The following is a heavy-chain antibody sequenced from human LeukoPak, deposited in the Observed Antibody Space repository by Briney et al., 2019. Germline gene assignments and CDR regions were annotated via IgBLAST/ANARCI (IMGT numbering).Heavy chain of an antibody. CDR2: ISASGGVM. CDR3: ARHMGLSPCDY. CDR1: GVRFDDSY. Sequence: GGSLRLSCAASGVRFDDSYPSWIRQGPGQGLERISFISASGGVMDHAHSVKGRCPTSTDNAKNSLYLEMNKLRPDATPVYQCARHMGLSPCDYWGAGTVVSVSS. V-gene: IGHV3-11*01. D-gene: IGHD2-21*01. J-gene: IGHJ4*02.